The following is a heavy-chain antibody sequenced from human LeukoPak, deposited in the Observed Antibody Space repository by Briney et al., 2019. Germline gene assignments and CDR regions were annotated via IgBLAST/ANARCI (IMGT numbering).Heavy chain of an antibody. Sequence: GGSLRLSCAASGFTFSSHWMYWVRQAPGKGLVWVSPINSDGSSTSYADSVRGRFSISRDNAKNTLFLQVNSLRVEDTAVYYCASPQSGDYGALYFQHWGQGTLVTVSS. V-gene: IGHV3-74*01. CDR1: GFTFSSHW. J-gene: IGHJ1*01. CDR3: ASPQSGDYGALYFQH. D-gene: IGHD4-17*01. CDR2: INSDGSST.